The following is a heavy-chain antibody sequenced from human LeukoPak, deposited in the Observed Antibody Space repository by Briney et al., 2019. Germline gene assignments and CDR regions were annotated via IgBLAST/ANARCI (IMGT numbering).Heavy chain of an antibody. J-gene: IGHJ6*03. V-gene: IGHV3-30*18. CDR2: ISYDGSNK. D-gene: IGHD3-22*01. CDR1: GFTFSSYG. Sequence: PGGSLRLSCAASGFTFSSYGMHWVRQAPGKGLEWVAVISYDGSNKYYADSVKGRFTISRDNSKNTLYLQMNSLRAEDTAVYYCAKDQITMIVVPYNNMDVWGKGTTVTVSS. CDR3: AKDQITMIVVPYNNMDV.